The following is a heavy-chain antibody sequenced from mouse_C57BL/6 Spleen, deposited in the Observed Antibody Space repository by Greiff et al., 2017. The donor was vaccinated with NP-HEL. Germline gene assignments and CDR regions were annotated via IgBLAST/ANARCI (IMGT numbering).Heavy chain of an antibody. CDR3: ARAGSMGTLYFDV. Sequence: VQLQQSGAELARPGASVKMSCKASGYTFTSYTMHWVKQRPGQGLEWIGYINPSSGYTKYNQKFKDKATLTADKSSSTAYMQLSRLTSEDSAVYYCARAGSMGTLYFDVWGTGTTVTVSS. J-gene: IGHJ1*03. CDR2: INPSSGYT. CDR1: GYTFTSYT. D-gene: IGHD2-14*01. V-gene: IGHV1-4*01.